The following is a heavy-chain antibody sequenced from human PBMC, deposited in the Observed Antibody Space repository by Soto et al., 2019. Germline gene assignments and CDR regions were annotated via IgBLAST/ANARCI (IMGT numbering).Heavy chain of an antibody. V-gene: IGHV3-23*01. CDR2: ITASGGTT. D-gene: IGHD3-22*01. CDR3: AKDQKYNTMIESVDY. J-gene: IGHJ4*02. CDR1: GFTFSSYS. Sequence: EVKLLESGGGLVQPGGSLRLSCAASGFTFSSYSMSWVRQAPGKGLEWVSHITASGGTTYYADSVKGRFTISRDSSRNTLYLQMNSLRAEDTALYYCAKDQKYNTMIESVDYWGQGTLVTVSS.